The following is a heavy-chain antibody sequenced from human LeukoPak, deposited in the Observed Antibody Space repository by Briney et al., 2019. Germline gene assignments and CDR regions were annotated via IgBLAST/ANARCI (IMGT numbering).Heavy chain of an antibody. Sequence: GGSLRLSCASSGFTFSSYEMNWLRPAPGKGLEWVSYISSSGSTIYYADCVKGRFTISRDNAKNSLYLQMNSLRAEDTAVYYCAELGITMIGGVWGKGTTVTISS. CDR1: GFTFSSYE. V-gene: IGHV3-48*03. J-gene: IGHJ6*04. D-gene: IGHD3-10*02. CDR2: ISSSGSTI. CDR3: AELGITMIGGV.